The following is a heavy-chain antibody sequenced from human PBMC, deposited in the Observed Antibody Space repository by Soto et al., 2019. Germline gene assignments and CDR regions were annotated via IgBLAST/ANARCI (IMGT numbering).Heavy chain of an antibody. CDR1: GYTFTMYA. CDR3: ARDQRREYDFWSGYSQGFDY. V-gene: IGHV1-3*01. CDR2: INAANGNT. D-gene: IGHD3-3*01. J-gene: IGHJ4*02. Sequence: QVQLVQSGAEVKKPGASVRVSCEASGYTFTMYAIHWVRQAPGQRLEWMGWINAANGNTKSSQKFQGRVSITRDTSASTAYMELSSLRSEDTALYYCARDQRREYDFWSGYSQGFDYWGQGTLVTVSS.